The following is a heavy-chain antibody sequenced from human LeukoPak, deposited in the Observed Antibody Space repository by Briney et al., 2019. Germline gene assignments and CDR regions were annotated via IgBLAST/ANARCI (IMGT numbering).Heavy chain of an antibody. CDR3: ARGVTHYYYDSSGARGEFFDY. D-gene: IGHD3-22*01. V-gene: IGHV1-2*02. Sequence: GASVKVSCKASGYTFTGYYMHWVRQAPGQGLEWMGWINPNSGGTNYAQKFQGRVTMTRDTSISTAYMELSRLRSDDTAVYYCARGVTHYYYDSSGARGEFFDYWGQGTLVTVSS. J-gene: IGHJ4*02. CDR2: INPNSGGT. CDR1: GYTFTGYY.